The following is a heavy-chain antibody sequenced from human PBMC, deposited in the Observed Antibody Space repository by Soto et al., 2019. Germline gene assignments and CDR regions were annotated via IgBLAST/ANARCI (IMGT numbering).Heavy chain of an antibody. V-gene: IGHV1-8*01. CDR3: ASGTYYDYVWGSYRQGRFDI. CDR1: GYTFTSYD. Sequence: QVQLAQSGAEVKKPGASVKVSCKASGYTFTSYDINWVRQATGQGLEWMGWMNPNSGNTGYAQKFQGRVTMTRNTCISTAYMELSSLRSEGTAVYYCASGTYYDYVWGSYRQGRFDIWGQGTMVTVSS. CDR2: MNPNSGNT. J-gene: IGHJ3*02. D-gene: IGHD3-16*02.